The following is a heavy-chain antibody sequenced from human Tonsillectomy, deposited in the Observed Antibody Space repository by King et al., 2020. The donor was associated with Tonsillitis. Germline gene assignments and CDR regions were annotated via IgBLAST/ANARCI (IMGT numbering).Heavy chain of an antibody. D-gene: IGHD3-22*01. J-gene: IGHJ4*02. CDR3: ARYYYDSSYFDY. Sequence: VQLVESGGGLIQPGGSLRLSCAASGFTVSSNYMSWVRQAPGKGLEWVSIIYLGGTTYYADSVKGRFTLSRDNSKNTLYLQMNSLRAEDTAVYYCARYYYDSSYFDYWGQGTLVTVSS. V-gene: IGHV3-53*01. CDR2: IYLGGTT. CDR1: GFTVSSNY.